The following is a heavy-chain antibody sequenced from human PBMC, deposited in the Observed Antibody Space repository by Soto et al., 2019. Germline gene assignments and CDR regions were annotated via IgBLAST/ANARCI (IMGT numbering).Heavy chain of an antibody. D-gene: IGHD6-13*01. V-gene: IGHV1-46*01. CDR1: GYTFTTYY. J-gene: IGHJ5*01. CDR2: VNPSSGGT. CDR3: AKGSALSSSWCLADRFFDP. Sequence: GASEKVSCMASGYTFTTYYIHWVRQAPGQGLEGMGMVNPSSGGTNYAQKFQGRVTMTRDTSTSTVYMELSRLTSDDTAVFYGAKGSALSSSWCLADRFFDPWGQGTLVTVSS.